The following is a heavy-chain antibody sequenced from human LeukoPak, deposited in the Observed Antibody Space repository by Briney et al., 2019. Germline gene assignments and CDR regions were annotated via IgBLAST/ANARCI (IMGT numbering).Heavy chain of an antibody. CDR3: ARDREVRGANHYYYYYYMDV. CDR2: IYTSGST. Sequence: SETLSLTCAVSGGSINDNTYYWSWIRQPAGKGLEWIGRIYTSGSTNYNPSLKSRVTMSVDTSKNQFSLKLSSVTAADTAVYYCARDREVRGANHYYYYYYMDVWGKGTTVTVSS. D-gene: IGHD3-10*01. J-gene: IGHJ6*03. V-gene: IGHV4-4*07. CDR1: GGSINDNTYY.